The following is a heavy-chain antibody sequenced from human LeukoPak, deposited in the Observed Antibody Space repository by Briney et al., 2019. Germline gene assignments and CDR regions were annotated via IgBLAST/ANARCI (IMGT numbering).Heavy chain of an antibody. V-gene: IGHV3-30*04. J-gene: IGHJ3*02. CDR2: ISYDGSNK. D-gene: IGHD2-2*01. CDR1: GFTFSSYA. Sequence: PGRSLRLSCAASGFTFSSYAMHWVRQAPGKGLEWVAVISYDGSNKYYADSVKGRFTISRDNSKNTLYLQMNSLRAEDTAVYYCARNIVVVPAATPIGFDIWGQGTMVTVSS. CDR3: ARNIVVVPAATPIGFDI.